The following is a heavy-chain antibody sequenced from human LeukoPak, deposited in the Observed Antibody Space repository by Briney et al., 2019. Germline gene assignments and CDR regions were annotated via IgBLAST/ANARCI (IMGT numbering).Heavy chain of an antibody. J-gene: IGHJ6*03. D-gene: IGHD2-2*01. CDR3: ARVLLSTPYWAYYYYYMDV. V-gene: IGHV4-39*01. CDR1: GGSISRSNSY. Sequence: SETLSLTCTVSGGSISRSNSYWGWIRQPPGKGLEWIGSIYSGSTYYNPSLKSRVTISVDTSKNQFSLKLSSVTAADTAVYYCARVLLSTPYWAYYYYYMDVWGKGTTVTVSS. CDR2: IYSGST.